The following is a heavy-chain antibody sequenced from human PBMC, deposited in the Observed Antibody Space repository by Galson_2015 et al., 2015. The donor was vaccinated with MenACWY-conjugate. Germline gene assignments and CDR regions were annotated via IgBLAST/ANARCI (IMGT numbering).Heavy chain of an antibody. CDR2: IIPIFGTA. V-gene: IGHV1-69*13. CDR1: GGTFSSYA. D-gene: IGHD6-13*01. Sequence: SVKVSCKASGGTFSSYAISWVRQAPGQGLEWVGGIIPIFGTANYAQKFQGRVTITADESTSTAYMELSSLRSEDTAVYYCARGRAAAGHNWFDPWGQGTLVTVSS. CDR3: ARGRAAAGHNWFDP. J-gene: IGHJ5*02.